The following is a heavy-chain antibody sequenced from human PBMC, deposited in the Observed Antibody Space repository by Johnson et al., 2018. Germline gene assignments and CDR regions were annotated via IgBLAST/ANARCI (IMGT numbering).Heavy chain of an antibody. CDR3: AKDRVVVVPAADGEDY. Sequence: QVQLVQSGGGVVQPGRSLRLSCAASGFTFSSYGMHWVRQAPGKGLEWVAVISYDGTNKYYADSVKGRFTISRDNSKNTLYLQMNSLRAGDTAVYYCAKDRVVVVPAADGEDYWGQGTLVTVSS. J-gene: IGHJ4*02. CDR1: GFTFSSYG. V-gene: IGHV3-30*18. D-gene: IGHD2-2*01. CDR2: ISYDGTNK.